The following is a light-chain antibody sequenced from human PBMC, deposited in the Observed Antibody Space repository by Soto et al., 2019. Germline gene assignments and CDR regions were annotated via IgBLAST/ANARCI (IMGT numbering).Light chain of an antibody. CDR2: GAS. CDR3: QQTYTTPRT. CDR1: QRISTY. Sequence: DVQMTQSPSSLSAYVGDRVTITCRASQRISTYVNWYQQKPGKAPDLLIYGASSLQSGVPSRFSGRGSGTDFTLTISSLQPEDFASYYCQQTYTTPRTFGQGTKVEI. V-gene: IGKV1-39*01. J-gene: IGKJ1*01.